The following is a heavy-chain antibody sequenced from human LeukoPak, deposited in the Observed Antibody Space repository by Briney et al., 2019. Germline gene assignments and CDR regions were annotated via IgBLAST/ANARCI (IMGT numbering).Heavy chain of an antibody. V-gene: IGHV3-48*03. Sequence: GGSLRLSCAASGFTFSSYEMNWVRQAPGKGLEWVSYISSGGSTIYYAGSVRGRFTISRDNAKNSLYLQMNSLRAEDTAVYYCARAVGYSGFSDYWGQGTLVTVSS. D-gene: IGHD5-12*01. J-gene: IGHJ4*02. CDR2: ISSGGSTI. CDR3: ARAVGYSGFSDY. CDR1: GFTFSSYE.